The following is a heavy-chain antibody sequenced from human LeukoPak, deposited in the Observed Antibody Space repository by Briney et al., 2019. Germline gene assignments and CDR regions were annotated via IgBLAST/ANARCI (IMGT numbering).Heavy chain of an antibody. Sequence: ASVKVSCKASGYTFTSYGISWVRQAPGQGLEWMGWISAYNGNTNYAQKLQGRVTMTTDKSTSTAYMELRSLRSDDTAVYYCARDSVVGVIGGWLDAFDIWGQGTMVTVSS. V-gene: IGHV1-18*01. CDR3: ARDSVVGVIGGWLDAFDI. J-gene: IGHJ3*02. CDR1: GYTFTSYG. D-gene: IGHD3-22*01. CDR2: ISAYNGNT.